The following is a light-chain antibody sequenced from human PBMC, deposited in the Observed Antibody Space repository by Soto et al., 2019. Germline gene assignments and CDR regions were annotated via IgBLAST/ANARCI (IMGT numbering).Light chain of an antibody. J-gene: IGKJ4*01. V-gene: IGKV1-6*01. CDR2: TTS. Sequence: AIQLTQSPASLSASVGDTVTIACRASQGIRNDLGWYQQKPGQAPKLLIYTTSSLHSGVPSRFSGSGSQRDFTLTISGLQPEDFATYYCLQSYIYPLTFGGGTNVDI. CDR1: QGIRND. CDR3: LQSYIYPLT.